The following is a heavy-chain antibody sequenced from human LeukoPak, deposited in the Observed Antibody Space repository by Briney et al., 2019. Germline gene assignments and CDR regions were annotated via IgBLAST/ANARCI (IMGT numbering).Heavy chain of an antibody. V-gene: IGHV4-39*07. Sequence: PSETLSLTCTVSGDSISSSSYYWDWIRQPPGKGLEWIASISYSGSTYYNLSLKSRVTISVDTSKNQFSLKLSSVTAADTAVYYCASQHSSGYYYYRRLDSRSSPDYFDYWGQGTLVTVSS. CDR3: ASQHSSGYYYYRRLDSRSSPDYFDY. CDR2: ISYSGST. CDR1: GDSISSSSYY. J-gene: IGHJ4*02. D-gene: IGHD3-22*01.